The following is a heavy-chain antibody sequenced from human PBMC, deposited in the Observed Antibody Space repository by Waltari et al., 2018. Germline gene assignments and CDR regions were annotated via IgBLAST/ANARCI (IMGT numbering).Heavy chain of an antibody. J-gene: IGHJ3*02. D-gene: IGHD2-2*01. V-gene: IGHV3-49*04. CDR1: GFTFGDYA. Sequence: EVQLVESGGGLVQPGRSLRLSCTASGFTFGDYAMSWVRQAPGKGLEWVGFIRSKAYGGTTEYAASVKGRFTISRDDSKSIAYLQMNSLKTEDTAVYYCTSTSPGVVPAAMIDAFDIWGQGTMVTVSS. CDR2: IRSKAYGGTT. CDR3: TSTSPGVVPAAMIDAFDI.